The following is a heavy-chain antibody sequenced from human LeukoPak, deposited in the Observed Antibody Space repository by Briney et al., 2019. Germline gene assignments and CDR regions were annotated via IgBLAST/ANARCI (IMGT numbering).Heavy chain of an antibody. CDR1: GGSISSSNW. CDR2: IYHSGST. V-gene: IGHV4-4*02. Sequence: PSGTLSLTCAVSGGSISSSNWWSWVRPPPGKGLEWIGEIYHSGSTNYNPSLKSRVTISVDKSKNQFSLKLSSVTAADTAVYYCARDQKGYDSSGPQYYFDYWGQGTLVTVSS. J-gene: IGHJ4*02. CDR3: ARDQKGYDSSGPQYYFDY. D-gene: IGHD3-22*01.